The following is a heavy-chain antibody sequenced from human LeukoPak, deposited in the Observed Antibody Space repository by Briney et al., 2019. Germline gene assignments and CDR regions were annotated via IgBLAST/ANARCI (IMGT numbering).Heavy chain of an antibody. V-gene: IGHV4-38-2*02. J-gene: IGHJ4*02. CDR2: FYHSGST. CDR1: GYSISSGYY. D-gene: IGHD3-22*01. CDR3: ARDGESSGYYYID. Sequence: SETLSLTCTVSGYSISSGYYWGWLRQPPGKGLAWIGSFYHSGSTYYNPSLKSRVTISVDTSKNQFSPRLSSVTAADTAVYYCARDGESSGYYYIDWGQGTLVTVSS.